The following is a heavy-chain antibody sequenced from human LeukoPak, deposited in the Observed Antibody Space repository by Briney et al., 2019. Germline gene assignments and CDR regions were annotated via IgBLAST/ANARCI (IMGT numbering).Heavy chain of an antibody. CDR3: ARVVRAVAGRVPLGNEYFQH. CDR1: GYTFTSYG. J-gene: IGHJ1*01. D-gene: IGHD6-19*01. V-gene: IGHV1-18*01. CDR2: ISAYNGNT. Sequence: ASVKVSCKASGYTFTSYGISWVRQAPGQGLEWMGWISAYNGNTNYAQKLQGRVTMTTDTSTSTAYMELRSLRSDDTAVYYCARVVRAVAGRVPLGNEYFQHWGQGTLVTVSS.